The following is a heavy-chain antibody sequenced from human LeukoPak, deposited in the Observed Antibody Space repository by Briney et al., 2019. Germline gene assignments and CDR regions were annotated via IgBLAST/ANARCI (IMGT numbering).Heavy chain of an antibody. CDR3: ARVGMVRGVIGYYYYYYMDV. Sequence: GGSLRLSCAASGFSFNSYSMNWVRQAPGKGLEWVSYISSSGSTIYYADSVKGRFTISRDNAKNSLYLQMNSLRAEDTAVYYCARVGMVRGVIGYYYYYYMDVWGKGTTVTISS. CDR2: ISSSGSTI. CDR1: GFSFNSYS. J-gene: IGHJ6*03. V-gene: IGHV3-48*01. D-gene: IGHD3-10*01.